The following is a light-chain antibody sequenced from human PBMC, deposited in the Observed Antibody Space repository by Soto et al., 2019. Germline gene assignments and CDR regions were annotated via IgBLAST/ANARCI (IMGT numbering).Light chain of an antibody. Sequence: EIVLTQSPATLSLSPGARAPLSCRARQSVSSYLAWYQQKPGQAPRLLIYDASNRATGIPARFSGSGSGTDFTLTISSLEPGDFAVYYCQQYNKWPPWTFGQGTKVDI. CDR3: QQYNKWPPWT. J-gene: IGKJ1*01. V-gene: IGKV3-11*01. CDR2: DAS. CDR1: QSVSSY.